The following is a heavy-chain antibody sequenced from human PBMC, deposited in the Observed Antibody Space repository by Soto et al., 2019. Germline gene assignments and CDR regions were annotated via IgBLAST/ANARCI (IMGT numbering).Heavy chain of an antibody. J-gene: IGHJ4*02. Sequence: GGSLRLSCAASGFTFNTYAMTWVRQAPGKGLEWVSRINGDGSTTTYADFVKGRFTISRDNAKNTLYLQMDSLGADDTAVYYCTRGGTTATYWGLFDYWGQGALVTVSS. V-gene: IGHV3-74*01. CDR3: TRGGTTATYWGLFDY. CDR2: INGDGSTT. CDR1: GFTFNTYA. D-gene: IGHD7-27*01.